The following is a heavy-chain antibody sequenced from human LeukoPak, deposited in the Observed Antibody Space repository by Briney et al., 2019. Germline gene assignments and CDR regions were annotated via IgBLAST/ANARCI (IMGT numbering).Heavy chain of an antibody. V-gene: IGHV1-69*01. CDR1: GGTFSSYA. CDR2: IIPIFGTA. CDR3: ARTITTYQNWFDP. D-gene: IGHD5-24*01. J-gene: IGHJ5*02. Sequence: ASVKVSCKASGGTFSSYAISWVRQAPGQGLEWMGGIIPIFGTANYAQKFQGRVTITADESTSTAYMELSSLRSEDTAVYYCARTITTYQNWFDPWGQGTLVTVSS.